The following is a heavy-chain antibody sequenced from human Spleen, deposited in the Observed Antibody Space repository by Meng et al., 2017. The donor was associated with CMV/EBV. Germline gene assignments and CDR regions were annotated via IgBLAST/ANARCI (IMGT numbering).Heavy chain of an antibody. CDR1: GGSISSYY. CDR3: AATAMVKSYYYHGMGV. J-gene: IGHJ6*02. CDR2: IYYSGSS. V-gene: IGHV4-59*01. D-gene: IGHD5-18*01. Sequence: SGGSISSYYWSWIRQPPGKGLEWIGYIYYSGSSNYSPSLKSRVTISLDTSKNQFSLRLSSVTAADTAVYYCAATAMVKSYYYHGMGVWGQGTTVTVSS.